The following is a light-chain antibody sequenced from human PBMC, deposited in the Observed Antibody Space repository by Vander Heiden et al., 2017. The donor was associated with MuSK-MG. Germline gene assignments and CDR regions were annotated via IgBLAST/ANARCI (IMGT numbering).Light chain of an antibody. J-gene: IGKJ3*01. CDR2: DAS. V-gene: IGKV1-33*01. Sequence: DIQMTQSPSSLSASVGDRVTITCQASQDISNYLNWYQQKPGKAPKLLIYDASNLETGVPSRFSGSGSGTDFTFTSSSLQTEDIATYYCQHYDPHTFGHGTKVDIK. CDR1: QDISNY. CDR3: QHYDPHT.